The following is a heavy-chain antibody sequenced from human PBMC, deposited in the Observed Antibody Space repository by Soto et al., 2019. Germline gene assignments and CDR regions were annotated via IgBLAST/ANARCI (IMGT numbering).Heavy chain of an antibody. D-gene: IGHD2-2*01. CDR1: VFYFNNYG. J-gene: IGHJ4*02. V-gene: IGHV3-21*01. CDR2: VSKSDYT. CDR3: AREDSIIIPAVSDF. Sequence: PGWSLRLSCEFSVFYFNNYGINWVRQAPGKGLEWVSSVSKSDYTYYSDSVKGRFTISRDNAKNSVSLQMNSLRAEDTAVYYCAREDSIIIPAVSDFWGQGTLVTVSS.